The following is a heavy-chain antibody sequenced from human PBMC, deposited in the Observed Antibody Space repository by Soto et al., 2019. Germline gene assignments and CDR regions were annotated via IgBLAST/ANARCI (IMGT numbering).Heavy chain of an antibody. D-gene: IGHD3-9*01. CDR3: ARQDYDILTGHANWFDP. Sequence: QVQLQESGPGLVKPSETLSLTCTVSGGSISSYYWSWIRQPPGKGLAWIGYIYYSGSTNYNPSLKSRVTISVDTSKNQFSLKLSSVTAADTAVYYCARQDYDILTGHANWFDPWGQGTLVTVSS. CDR1: GGSISSYY. V-gene: IGHV4-59*08. J-gene: IGHJ5*02. CDR2: IYYSGST.